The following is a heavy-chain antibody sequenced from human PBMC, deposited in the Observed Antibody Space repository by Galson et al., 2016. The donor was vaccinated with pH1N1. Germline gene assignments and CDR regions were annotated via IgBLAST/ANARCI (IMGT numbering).Heavy chain of an antibody. J-gene: IGHJ4*02. CDR1: GDTFSIYA. D-gene: IGHD4-17*01. Sequence: QSGAEVKKPGASVKVSCKASGDTFSIYAIGWVRQAPGQGLEWMGGIIPMFGTTNYAQKFQGRVTITADKPTSTGFTSTAYMELSSLRSEDTAVYYCARFRKIYGDALDYWGQGTLVTASS. CDR3: ARFRKIYGDALDY. CDR2: IIPMFGTT. V-gene: IGHV1-69*06.